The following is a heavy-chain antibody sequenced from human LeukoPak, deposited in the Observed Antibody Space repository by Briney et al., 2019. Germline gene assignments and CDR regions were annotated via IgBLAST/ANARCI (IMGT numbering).Heavy chain of an antibody. CDR3: ARLNQLERFDAFDI. CDR2: IYYIGST. J-gene: IGHJ3*02. CDR1: GGSISGYF. Sequence: SETLSLTCTVSGGSISGYFWSWIRQSPGKGLEWIGYIYYIGSTKYNPYLKSRVTISFDTSKNQFSLKVKSVTAADTAVYYCARLNQLERFDAFDIWGQGTMVTVSS. D-gene: IGHD1-1*01. V-gene: IGHV4-59*08.